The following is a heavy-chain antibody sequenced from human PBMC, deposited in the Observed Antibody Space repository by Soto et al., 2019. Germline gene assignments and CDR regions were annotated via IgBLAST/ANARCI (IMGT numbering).Heavy chain of an antibody. CDR3: ARGGVSAVAGRFPSLVCAFDI. V-gene: IGHV1-69*13. CDR1: GGTFSSYA. D-gene: IGHD6-19*01. CDR2: IIPIFGTA. J-gene: IGHJ3*02. Sequence: ASVKVSCKASGGTFSSYAISWVRQAPRQGLEWMGGIIPIFGTANYAQKFQGRVTITADESTSTAYMELSSLRSEDTAVYYCARGGVSAVAGRFPSLVCAFDIWGQGTMVTVSS.